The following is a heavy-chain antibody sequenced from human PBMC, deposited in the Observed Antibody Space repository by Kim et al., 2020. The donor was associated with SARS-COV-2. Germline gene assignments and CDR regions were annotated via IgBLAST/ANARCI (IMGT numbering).Heavy chain of an antibody. V-gene: IGHV3-9*01. CDR3: AKDRRYGSGSPARAWGAFDI. CDR1: GFTFDDYA. CDR2: ISWNSGSI. D-gene: IGHD3-10*01. Sequence: GGSLRLSCAASGFTFDDYAMHWVRQAPGKGLEWVSGISWNSGSIGYADSVKGRFTISRDNAKNSLYLQMNSLRAEDTALYYCAKDRRYGSGSPARAWGAFDIWGQGTMVTVSS. J-gene: IGHJ3*02.